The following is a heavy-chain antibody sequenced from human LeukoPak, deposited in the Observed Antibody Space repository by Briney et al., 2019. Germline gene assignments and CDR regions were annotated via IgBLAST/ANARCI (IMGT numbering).Heavy chain of an antibody. J-gene: IGHJ2*01. CDR3: ARDQRGWELLSRLRQFYWYFDL. CDR1: GFTFSTYW. CDR2: IKEDGSEN. D-gene: IGHD1-26*01. Sequence: GGSLRLSCAASGFTFSTYWMSWVRQAPGKGLEWVANIKEDGSENYYVDSVKGRFTISRDNAKNSLYLQMNSLRAEDTAVYYCARDQRGWELLSRLRQFYWYFDLWGRGTLVTVSS. V-gene: IGHV3-7*01.